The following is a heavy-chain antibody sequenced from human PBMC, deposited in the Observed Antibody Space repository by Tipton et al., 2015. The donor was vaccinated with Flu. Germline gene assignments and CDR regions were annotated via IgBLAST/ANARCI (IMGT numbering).Heavy chain of an antibody. J-gene: IGHJ3*01. CDR2: IYPSGGGT. V-gene: IGHV1-46*04. CDR3: ARDRGSGSYTFDF. D-gene: IGHD3-10*01. CDR1: GYTFTAYN. Sequence: QLVQSGAEVKKPGASVKISCQASGYTFTAYNMHWVRQAPGQGLEWMGIIYPSGGGTRYAQNLQGRVSMTRDRATSTVYMELSSLRSEDTALYYCARDRGSGSYTFDFWGQGTMATVSS.